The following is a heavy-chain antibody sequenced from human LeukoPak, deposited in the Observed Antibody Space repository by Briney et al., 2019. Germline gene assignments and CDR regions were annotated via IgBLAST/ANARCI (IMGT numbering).Heavy chain of an antibody. D-gene: IGHD4-11*01. J-gene: IGHJ5*02. V-gene: IGHV1-46*01. CDR1: GYTFTSSY. CDR2: INPSGGST. Sequence: ASVKVSCKASGYTFTSSYMHWARQAPGQGLEWMGIINPSGGSTSYAQKFQGRVTMTRDTSTSTVYMELSSLRSEDTAVYYCAREGMTTVTYNLFDPWGQGTLVTVSS. CDR3: AREGMTTVTYNLFDP.